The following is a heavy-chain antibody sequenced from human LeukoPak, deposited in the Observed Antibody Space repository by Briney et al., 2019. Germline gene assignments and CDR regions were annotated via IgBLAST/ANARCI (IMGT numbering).Heavy chain of an antibody. J-gene: IGHJ6*04. CDR2: INPNSGGT. D-gene: IGHD3-10*01. CDR1: GYTFTGYY. V-gene: IGHV1-2*04. CDR3: ARGGGYYYGSGRLSYYYYGMDA. Sequence: ASVKVSCKASGYTFTGYYMHWVRQAPGQGLEWMGWINPNSGGTNYAQKFQGWVTMTRDTSISTAYMELSRLRSDDTAVYYCARGGGYYYGSGRLSYYYYGMDAWGKGTTVTVSS.